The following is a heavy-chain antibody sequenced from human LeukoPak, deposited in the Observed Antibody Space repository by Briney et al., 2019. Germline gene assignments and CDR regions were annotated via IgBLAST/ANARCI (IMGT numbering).Heavy chain of an antibody. Sequence: ASVKVSCKTSGGTFTRYAITWVRQAPGQELEWMGKIIPISGTTNYAQKFQGRVTFTADESTSTAYMELSSLRSEDTALYYCARKLRLGGNWFDPWGQGTLVTVSS. CDR1: GGTFTRYA. J-gene: IGHJ5*02. CDR2: IIPISGTT. D-gene: IGHD1-26*01. V-gene: IGHV1-69*13. CDR3: ARKLRLGGNWFDP.